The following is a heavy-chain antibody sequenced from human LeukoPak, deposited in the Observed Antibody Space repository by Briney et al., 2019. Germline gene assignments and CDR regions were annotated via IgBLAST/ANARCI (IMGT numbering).Heavy chain of an antibody. CDR1: GFTLNNYA. CDR3: AGVLGVRDLAYFDY. Sequence: GGSLRLSCAASGFTLNNYAMSWVRQAPGKGLVWVSRIRSDGSSTSYADSVRGRFTISRDNAKNTLYLQMNSLRAEDTAVYYCAGVLGVRDLAYFDYWGHGTLVTVSS. CDR2: IRSDGSST. J-gene: IGHJ4*01. V-gene: IGHV3-74*01. D-gene: IGHD3-10*01.